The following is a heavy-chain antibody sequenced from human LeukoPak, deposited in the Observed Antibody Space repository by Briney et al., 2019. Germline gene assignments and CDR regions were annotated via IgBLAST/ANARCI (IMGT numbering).Heavy chain of an antibody. CDR1: GFTFSSYG. CDR3: AKDLDYGDYYFDY. Sequence: GGSLRLSCAASGFTFSSYGMHWVRQAPGKGLEWVAVISYDGSNKYYADSVKGRFTFSRDNSKNTLYLQMNSLRAEDTAVYYCAKDLDYGDYYFDYWGQGTLVTVSS. J-gene: IGHJ4*02. CDR2: ISYDGSNK. V-gene: IGHV3-30*18. D-gene: IGHD4-17*01.